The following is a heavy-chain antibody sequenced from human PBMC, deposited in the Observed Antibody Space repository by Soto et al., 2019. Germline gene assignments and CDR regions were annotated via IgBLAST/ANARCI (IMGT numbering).Heavy chain of an antibody. CDR3: ARETHGYYYYMDV. V-gene: IGHV4-59*01. Sequence: SETLSLTCTVSGGSINSNYWSWIRQPPGKGLEWIGYIYYSGSTNYNPSLKSRVTISIDMSKNQFSLKLSSVTAADTAVYYCARETHGYYYYMDVWGRGTKVTVSS. J-gene: IGHJ6*03. CDR1: GGSINSNY. CDR2: IYYSGST.